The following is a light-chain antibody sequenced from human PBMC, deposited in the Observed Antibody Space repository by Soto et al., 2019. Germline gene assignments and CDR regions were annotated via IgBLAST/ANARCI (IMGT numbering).Light chain of an antibody. Sequence: QSALTQPPSASGSPGQSVTISCTGTSTDIGGYNFVSWHQQHPGKAPKLMIYDVSDRPSGVSDRFSGSKSGNTASLTISGLQAEDEADYYCSSYTGGSTSYVFGTGTKVTVL. V-gene: IGLV2-14*03. CDR1: STDIGGYNF. CDR3: SSYTGGSTSYV. J-gene: IGLJ1*01. CDR2: DVS.